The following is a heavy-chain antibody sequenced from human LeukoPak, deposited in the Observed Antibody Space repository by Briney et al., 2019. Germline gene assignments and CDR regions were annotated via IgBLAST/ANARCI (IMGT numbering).Heavy chain of an antibody. CDR1: GGSISSYY. J-gene: IGHJ4*02. V-gene: IGHV4-59*08. CDR3: ARVFYYDSSGPPSGYFDY. Sequence: PSETLSLTCTVSGGSISSYYWSWIRQPPGKGLEWIGYIYYSGSTNYNPSLKSRVTISVDTSKNQFSLKLSSVTAADTAVYYCARVFYYDSSGPPSGYFDYWGQGTLVTVSS. D-gene: IGHD3-22*01. CDR2: IYYSGST.